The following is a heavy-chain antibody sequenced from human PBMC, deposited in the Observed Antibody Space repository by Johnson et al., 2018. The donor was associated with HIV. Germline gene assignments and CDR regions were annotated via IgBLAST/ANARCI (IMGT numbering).Heavy chain of an antibody. CDR2: ISYDGSNK. CDR1: GFTFSSYA. J-gene: IGHJ3*02. V-gene: IGHV3-30-3*01. CDR3: ASGGVGSSWNHDAFDI. Sequence: QMLLVESGGGVVQPGRSLRLSCAASGFTFSSYAMHWVSQAPGKGLEWVAVISYDGSNKYYADSVKGRFTISRDNSKNTLYLQMNSLRAEDTAVYYCASGGVGSSWNHDAFDIWGQGTMVTVSS. D-gene: IGHD6-13*01.